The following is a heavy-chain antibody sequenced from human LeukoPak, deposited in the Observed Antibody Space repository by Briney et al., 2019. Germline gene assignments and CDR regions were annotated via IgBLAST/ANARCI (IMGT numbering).Heavy chain of an antibody. Sequence: SETLSLTCTVSGGSISSSSYYWVWIRQPPGKGLEWIGSIYYSGSTYYNPALKSRVSISVDMSKNQFSLKLNSVTAADTAVFYCAANSADYNTLGSSYKVWGQGTLVTVSS. CDR3: AANSADYNTLGSSYKV. J-gene: IGHJ4*02. D-gene: IGHD3-10*01. CDR2: IYYSGST. V-gene: IGHV4-39*01. CDR1: GGSISSSSYY.